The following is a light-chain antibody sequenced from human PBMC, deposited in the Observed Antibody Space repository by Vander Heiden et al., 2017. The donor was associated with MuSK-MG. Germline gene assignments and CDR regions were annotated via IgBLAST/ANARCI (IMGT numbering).Light chain of an antibody. CDR1: DIGTKG. CDR3: QVWETGRDHNFL. Sequence: SYVVTQPPSVSVAPGQTARITCGGDDIGTKGVQWYQQRPGQSHVLGGDDQRDRPSVIPERVSGAISGNTATPTTSSGEAGDEADEDGQVWETGRDHNFLFGGGTKLTVL. CDR2: DQR. V-gene: IGLV3-21*02. J-gene: IGLJ2*01.